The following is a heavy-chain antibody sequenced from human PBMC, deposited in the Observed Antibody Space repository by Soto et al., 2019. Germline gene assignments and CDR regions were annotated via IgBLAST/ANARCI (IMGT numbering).Heavy chain of an antibody. Sequence: QVQLVQSGAEVKKPGASVKVSCKASGYTFTSYYMHWVRQAPGQGLEWMGIINPSGGSTSYAQKLQGRVTMTRDTTTSTDYRELGSLRSEDTAVYYCARESVDIVATTRVSGGMDVWGQGTTVTVSS. V-gene: IGHV1-46*04. D-gene: IGHD5-12*01. CDR1: GYTFTSYY. CDR2: INPSGGST. J-gene: IGHJ6*02. CDR3: ARESVDIVATTRVSGGMDV.